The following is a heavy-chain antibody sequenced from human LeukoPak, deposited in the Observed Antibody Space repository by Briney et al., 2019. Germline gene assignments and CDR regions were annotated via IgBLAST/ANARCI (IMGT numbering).Heavy chain of an antibody. V-gene: IGHV3-15*01. D-gene: IGHD1-1*01. J-gene: IGHJ4*02. CDR3: WDTNWNGDWDY. CDR1: GFTFSNAW. Sequence: GGSLRLSCAASGFTFSNAWMHWVHQAPGKGLEWVGRIKSKAHGGTTDYAAPVKGRFTISRDDSKNTLYLQMNSLKTEDTAVYYCWDTNWNGDWDYWGQGTLVTVSS. CDR2: IKSKAHGGTT.